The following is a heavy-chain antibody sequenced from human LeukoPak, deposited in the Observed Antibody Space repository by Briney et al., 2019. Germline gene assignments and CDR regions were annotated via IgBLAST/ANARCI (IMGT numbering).Heavy chain of an antibody. CDR1: AYSISSGYY. CDR3: ARDKSFYSGSYYFGFDP. CDR2: IYHSGST. Sequence: SETLSLTCTVSAYSISSGYYWGWIRQPPGKGLEWIGSIYHSGSTYYNPSLKSRVTISVDTSKNQFSLRLRSVTAADTAVYYCARDKSFYSGSYYFGFDPWGQGTLVTVSS. J-gene: IGHJ5*02. D-gene: IGHD1-26*01. V-gene: IGHV4-38-2*02.